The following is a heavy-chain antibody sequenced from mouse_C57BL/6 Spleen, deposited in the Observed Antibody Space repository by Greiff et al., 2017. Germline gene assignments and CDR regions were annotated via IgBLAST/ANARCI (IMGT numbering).Heavy chain of an antibody. Sequence: EVKLVESGAELVRPGASVKLSCTASGFNFKDYYMHWVKQRPEQGLEWIGWIDPENGDTEYASKFQGKATITADTSSNTAYLQLSILTSEATAVYYCTSCGNWNYYAMDYWGQGTSVTVSS. CDR2: IDPENGDT. V-gene: IGHV14-4*01. CDR3: TSCGNWNYYAMDY. D-gene: IGHD2-1*01. CDR1: GFNFKDYY. J-gene: IGHJ4*01.